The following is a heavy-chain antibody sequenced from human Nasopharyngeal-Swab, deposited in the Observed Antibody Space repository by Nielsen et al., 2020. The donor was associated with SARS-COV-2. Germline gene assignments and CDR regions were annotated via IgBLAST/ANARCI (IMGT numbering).Heavy chain of an antibody. CDR1: DGAVTSGDYY. Sequence: SETLSLTCTVSDGAVTSGDYYWSWIRQTPGQGLEWIGNINYGGPNMYNPSFDRRVTMSIDASENQFPLTLHSVTTADAAVYYCATKLCGGGSCYANDWYFDLWGRGTLVTVSS. J-gene: IGHJ2*01. V-gene: IGHV4-61*08. D-gene: IGHD2-15*01. CDR2: INYGGPN. CDR3: ATKLCGGGSCYANDWYFDL.